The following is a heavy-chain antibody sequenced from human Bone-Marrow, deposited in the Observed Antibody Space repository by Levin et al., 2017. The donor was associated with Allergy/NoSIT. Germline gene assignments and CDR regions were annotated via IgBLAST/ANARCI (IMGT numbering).Heavy chain of an antibody. V-gene: IGHV3-23*01. CDR2: IRGSDGST. J-gene: IGHJ5*02. Sequence: LSLTCAASGFTFRSYAMSWVRQAPGKGLEWVSAIRGSDGSTYYADSEKGRFTISRDNSKNTLYLQMNSLRAEDTAVYYCAKCKPGFAITLFGVGLDLWGQGTLVTVSS. CDR3: AKCKPGFAITLFGVGLDL. CDR1: GFTFRSYA. D-gene: IGHD3-3*01.